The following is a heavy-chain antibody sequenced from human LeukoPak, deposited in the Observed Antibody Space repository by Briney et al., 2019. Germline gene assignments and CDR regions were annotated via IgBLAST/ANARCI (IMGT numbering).Heavy chain of an antibody. J-gene: IGHJ6*02. CDR2: IYDSGGST. Sequence: GGSLRLSGSASGFTFSSYAMSGVRQAPGKGLEWVSVIYDSGGSTYYADSVKGRFTISRDNSKNTLYLQMNSLRAEDTAVYYCAKDLARNLGGMDVWGRGTTVTVSS. CDR1: GFTFSSYA. D-gene: IGHD3-16*01. CDR3: AKDLARNLGGMDV. V-gene: IGHV3-23*01.